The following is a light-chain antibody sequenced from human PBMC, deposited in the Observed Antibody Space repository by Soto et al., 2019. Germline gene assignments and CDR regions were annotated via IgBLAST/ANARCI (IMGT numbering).Light chain of an antibody. CDR3: SSYTSSSSSDV. Sequence: QSALTQPASVSGSPGQSITISCTGTSSDVGGYNYVSWYQQHPGKAPKLMIYEVSNRHSGVSNRFSGSKSGNTASLTISGLQAEDEADYYRSSYTSSSSSDVFGTGTKVTVL. CDR1: SSDVGGYNY. CDR2: EVS. J-gene: IGLJ1*01. V-gene: IGLV2-14*01.